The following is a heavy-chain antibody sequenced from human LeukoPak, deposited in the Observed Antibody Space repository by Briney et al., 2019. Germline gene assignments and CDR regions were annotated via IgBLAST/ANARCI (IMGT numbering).Heavy chain of an antibody. V-gene: IGHV3-53*01. CDR3: ARDGGTEGYCSSATCSPFDY. D-gene: IGHD2-2*01. CDR2: IYSGGST. Sequence: GSLRLSCTVSGFIVSSNYMSWVRQPPGKGLEWVSVIYSGGSTYYADSVKGRFTISRDNSKTTLYLQMNSLRAEDTAVYYCARDGGTEGYCSSATCSPFDYWGQGTLVTVSS. J-gene: IGHJ4*02. CDR1: GFIVSSNY.